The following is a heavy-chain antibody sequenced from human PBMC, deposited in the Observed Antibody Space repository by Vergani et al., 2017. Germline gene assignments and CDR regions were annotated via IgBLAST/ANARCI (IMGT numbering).Heavy chain of an antibody. D-gene: IGHD2-2*02. Sequence: VQLLESGGGLVQPGGSLRLSCAASGFTFSDYYMSWIRQAPGKGLEWVSYISSSGSTIYYADSVKGRFTISRDNAKNSLYLQMNSLRAEDTAVYNCAREKYQLLYDELVRYFDYGGQGTLVTVS. CDR1: GFTFSDYY. CDR3: AREKYQLLYDELVRYFDY. J-gene: IGHJ4*02. CDR2: ISSSGSTI. V-gene: IGHV3-11*01.